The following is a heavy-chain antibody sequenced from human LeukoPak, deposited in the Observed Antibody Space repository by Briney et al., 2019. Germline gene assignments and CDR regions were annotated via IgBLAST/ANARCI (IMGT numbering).Heavy chain of an antibody. CDR1: GGSISSYY. Sequence: SETLSLTCTVSGGSISSYYWSWIRQPPGKGLEWIGEINHSGSTNYNPSLKSRVTISVDTSKNQFSLKLSSVTAADTAVYYCASDFTYWGQGTLVTVSS. CDR2: INHSGST. D-gene: IGHD3-3*01. CDR3: ASDFTY. J-gene: IGHJ4*02. V-gene: IGHV4-34*01.